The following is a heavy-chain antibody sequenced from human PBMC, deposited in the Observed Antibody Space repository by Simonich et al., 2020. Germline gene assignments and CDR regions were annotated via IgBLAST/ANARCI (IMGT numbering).Heavy chain of an antibody. D-gene: IGHD1-1*01. Sequence: QVQLQQWGAGLLKHSETLSLTCAVYGGSFSGYYWSWIRQPPGKGLEWIGEINHRVSTNYNPSLKSLVTISVDTSKNQFSLKLSSVTAADTAVYYCARGKGWKNAFDIWGQGTMVTVSS. J-gene: IGHJ3*02. CDR2: INHRVST. CDR3: ARGKGWKNAFDI. V-gene: IGHV4-34*01. CDR1: GGSFSGYY.